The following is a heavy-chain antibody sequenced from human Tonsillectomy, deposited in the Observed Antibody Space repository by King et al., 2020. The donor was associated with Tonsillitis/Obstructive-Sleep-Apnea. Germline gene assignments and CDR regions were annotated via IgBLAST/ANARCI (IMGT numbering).Heavy chain of an antibody. V-gene: IGHV2-5*02. CDR3: AHHHDNLWSEW. Sequence: ITLKESGPTLVKRTQTLTLTCTFSGFSLTTSRVGVGWIRQPPGKALEWLALIFGDDNKRYSPALKSRLTITKDTSKNQVVLRMTNMDPVDTATYYCAHHHDNLWSEWWGQGTLVTVSS. J-gene: IGHJ4*02. CDR2: IFGDDNK. CDR1: GFSLTTSRVG. D-gene: IGHD3-3*01.